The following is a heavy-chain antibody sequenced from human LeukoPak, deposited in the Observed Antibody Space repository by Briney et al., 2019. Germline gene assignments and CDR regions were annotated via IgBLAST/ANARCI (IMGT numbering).Heavy chain of an antibody. V-gene: IGHV3-30*18. CDR2: ISYDGSNK. CDR3: AKGGRPTVTSKVDY. J-gene: IGHJ4*02. CDR1: GFTFSSHW. Sequence: PGGSLRLSCAASGFTFSSHWMHWVRQAPGKGLEWVAVISYDGSNKYYADSVKGRFTISRDNSKNTLYLQMNSLRAEDTAVYYCAKGGRPTVTSKVDYWGQGTLVTVSS. D-gene: IGHD4-17*01.